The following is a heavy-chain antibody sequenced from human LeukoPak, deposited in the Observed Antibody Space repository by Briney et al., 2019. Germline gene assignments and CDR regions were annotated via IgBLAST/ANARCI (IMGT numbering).Heavy chain of an antibody. CDR1: GFTFSSYS. D-gene: IGHD2-15*01. J-gene: IGHJ6*02. CDR2: ISISSI. V-gene: IGHV3-48*02. CDR3: ARTYSAYLDV. Sequence: GGSLRLSCAASGFTFSSYSLNWVRQAPGKGLEWLSHISISSIYNTYSEKGRFTISRYNAKNSVYLQMNSLRDEDTAVYYCARTYSAYLDVWGQGTTVNVSS.